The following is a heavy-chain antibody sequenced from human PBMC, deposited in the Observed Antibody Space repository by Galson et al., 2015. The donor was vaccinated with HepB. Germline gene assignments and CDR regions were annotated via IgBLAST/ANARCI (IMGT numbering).Heavy chain of an antibody. Sequence: SVKVSCKASRDTFSSYAISWVRQAPGQGLEWMGGIIPIFGTSIYAQNFQGRVTVTADKSTSTAYMDLSSLRSEDTAVYYCARGYCSDGTCYSYFDFWGQGTLVAVSS. V-gene: IGHV1-69*06. CDR1: RDTFSSYA. CDR3: ARGYCSDGTCYSYFDF. J-gene: IGHJ4*02. CDR2: IIPIFGTS. D-gene: IGHD2-15*01.